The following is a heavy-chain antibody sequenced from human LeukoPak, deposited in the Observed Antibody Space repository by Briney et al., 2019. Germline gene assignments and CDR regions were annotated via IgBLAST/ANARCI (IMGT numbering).Heavy chain of an antibody. CDR1: GFTFSSYG. Sequence: GGSPRLSCAASGFTFSSYGMSWVRQAPGKGLEWVSAISGSGGSTYYADSVKGRFTISRDNSKNTLYLQMNSLRAEDTAVYYCAKMDYYDSSGYLHYWGQGTLVTVSS. CDR2: ISGSGGST. J-gene: IGHJ4*02. CDR3: AKMDYYDSSGYLHY. V-gene: IGHV3-23*01. D-gene: IGHD3-22*01.